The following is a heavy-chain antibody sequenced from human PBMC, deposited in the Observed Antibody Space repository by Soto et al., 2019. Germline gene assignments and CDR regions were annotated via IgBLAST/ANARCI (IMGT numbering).Heavy chain of an antibody. Sequence: PSETLSLTCTVSNGSINNYYWSWIRLPAGKGLEWIGRIYFRGNTNYNPSLKNRVTLSVDTSKNQVSLKVRSVTAADTAVYYCARDLSYGSGSYYGVFDHSGHGPRVTVYS. CDR2: IYFRGNT. J-gene: IGHJ4*01. V-gene: IGHV4-4*07. D-gene: IGHD3-10*01. CDR1: NGSINNYY. CDR3: ARDLSYGSGSYYGVFDH.